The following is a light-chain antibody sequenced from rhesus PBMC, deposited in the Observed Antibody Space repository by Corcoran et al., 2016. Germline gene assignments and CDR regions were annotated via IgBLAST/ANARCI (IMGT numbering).Light chain of an antibody. CDR2: AAS. CDR3: LQHNRYPLT. CDR1: QGISTY. Sequence: DIQMTQSPSSLSASVGDTVPITCRASQGISTYLNWFQQNTGTAPNLLIYAASSLESGVPSRFSGRGSGTVFTLTISSLQPEDFAVYYCLQHNRYPLTFGGGTKVELK. V-gene: IGKV1-28*03. J-gene: IGKJ4*01.